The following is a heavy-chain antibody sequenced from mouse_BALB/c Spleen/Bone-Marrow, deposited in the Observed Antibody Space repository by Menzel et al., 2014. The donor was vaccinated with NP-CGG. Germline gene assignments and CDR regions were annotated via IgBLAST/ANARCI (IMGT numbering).Heavy chain of an antibody. J-gene: IGHJ2*01. V-gene: IGHV14-3*02. CDR1: GLNIKNTY. D-gene: IGHD2-1*01. Sequence: EVQLQQSGAGLVKPGASVKLSCTASGLNIKNTYMHWVKQRPKQGLEWIGRIDPANGNTKFDPKFQGKATITADTSSNTAYLQLSSLTSEDTAVYYCARGNYYFDYWGQGTTLTVSS. CDR3: ARGNYYFDY. CDR2: IDPANGNT.